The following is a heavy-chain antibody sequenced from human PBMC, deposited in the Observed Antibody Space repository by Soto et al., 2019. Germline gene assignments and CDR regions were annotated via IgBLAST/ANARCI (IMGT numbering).Heavy chain of an antibody. CDR1: GFTFSSYG. D-gene: IGHD3-9*01. J-gene: IGHJ6*02. CDR2: IWYDGSNK. V-gene: IGHV3-33*01. CDR3: ARVPYYDILTGYSGYYYYGMDV. Sequence: GGSLRLSCAASGFTFSSYGMHWVRQAPGKGLEWVAVIWYDGSNKYYADSVKGRFTISRDNSKNTLYLQMNSLRAEDTAVYYCARVPYYDILTGYSGYYYYGMDVWGQGTTVTVSS.